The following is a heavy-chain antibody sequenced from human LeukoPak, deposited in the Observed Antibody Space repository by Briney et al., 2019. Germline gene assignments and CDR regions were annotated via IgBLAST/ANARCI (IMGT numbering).Heavy chain of an antibody. D-gene: IGHD1-26*01. CDR3: AGDLGIVREPI. Sequence: SETLSLTCTVSGGSISSYYWSWIRQPPGKGLEWIGYIYYSGSTNYNPSLKSRVTMSVDTSKNQFSLNLSSVTAADTAVYYCAGDLGIVREPIWGQGTLVTVSS. CDR2: IYYSGST. V-gene: IGHV4-59*12. CDR1: GGSISSYY. J-gene: IGHJ4*02.